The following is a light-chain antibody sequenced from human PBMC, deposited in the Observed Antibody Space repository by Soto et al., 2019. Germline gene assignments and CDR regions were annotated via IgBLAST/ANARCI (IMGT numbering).Light chain of an antibody. Sequence: EIVMTQTPPSSPVTLGQPASISCRSSRSLVHSDGNTYLSWLHQRPGQPPRLLIYRVSIRFSGVPDRFSGSGAGKDFTLKIARVEAEDVGVYYCMQATQIPHTFGQGTKLEI. CDR2: RVS. CDR1: RSLVHSDGNTY. J-gene: IGKJ2*01. CDR3: MQATQIPHT. V-gene: IGKV2-24*01.